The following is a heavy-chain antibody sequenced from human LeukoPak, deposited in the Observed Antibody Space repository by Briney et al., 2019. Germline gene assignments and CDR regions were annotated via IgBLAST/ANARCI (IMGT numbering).Heavy chain of an antibody. V-gene: IGHV6-1*01. CDR2: TYYRSKWYS. D-gene: IGHD6-13*01. J-gene: IGHJ5*02. CDR1: GDSLSSQSAA. CDR3: ASSTNWYTWFDP. Sequence: SQTLSLTCDLSGDSLSSQSAAWNWLRQSPSRGLEWLGRTYYRSKWYSDSPLSVKSRITIKADTSKNQSSLQLNSVTPEDTGVYYCASSTNWYTWFDPWGQGTLVTVSS.